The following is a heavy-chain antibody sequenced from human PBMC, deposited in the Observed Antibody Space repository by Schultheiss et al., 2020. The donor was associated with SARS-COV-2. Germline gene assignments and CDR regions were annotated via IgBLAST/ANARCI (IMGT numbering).Heavy chain of an antibody. CDR3: ARDQSAVAVGENWFDP. J-gene: IGHJ5*02. D-gene: IGHD6-19*01. Sequence: ASVKVSCKASGYTFTNYDINWVRQATGQGLEWMGWINPNSGGTNYAQKFQGRVTMTTDTSTSTAYMELRSLRSDDTAVYYCARDQSAVAVGENWFDPWGQGTLVTVSS. CDR1: GYTFTNYD. V-gene: IGHV1-18*01. CDR2: INPNSGGT.